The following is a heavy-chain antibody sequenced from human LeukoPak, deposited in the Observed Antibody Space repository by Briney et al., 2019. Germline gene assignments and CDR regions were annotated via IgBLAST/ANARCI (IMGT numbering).Heavy chain of an antibody. CDR2: ITVNSGNT. D-gene: IGHD6-19*01. Sequence: ATVKLSCTAIKYTKTTYAISLQIQAPGQGLEWMGWITVNSGNTNYAQKLQGRVTMTTDTSTSTAYMELRSLRSDDTAVYYCARSLESCWYFSDYWGQGTVVIVSS. CDR3: ARSLESCWYFSDY. CDR1: KYTKTTYA. V-gene: IGHV1-18*01. J-gene: IGHJ4*02.